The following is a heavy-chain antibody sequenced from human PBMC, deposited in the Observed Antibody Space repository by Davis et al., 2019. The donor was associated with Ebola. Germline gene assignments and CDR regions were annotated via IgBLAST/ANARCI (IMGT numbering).Heavy chain of an antibody. CDR3: ARPYDSSGYCDY. V-gene: IGHV3-30*03. CDR1: GFTFSSYG. Sequence: GESLKISCAASGFTFSSYGMHWVRQAPGKGLEWVAIISYDGSSKYYADSVKGRFTISRDNSKNTLYLQMNSLRAEDTAVYYCARPYDSSGYCDYWGQGTLVTVSS. CDR2: ISYDGSSK. D-gene: IGHD3-22*01. J-gene: IGHJ4*02.